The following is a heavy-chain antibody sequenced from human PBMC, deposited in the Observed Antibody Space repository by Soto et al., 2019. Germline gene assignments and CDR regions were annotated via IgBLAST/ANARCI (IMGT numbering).Heavy chain of an antibody. V-gene: IGHV4-59*11. CDR3: TRANWYSEY. CDR2: IYYNGNT. Sequence: QVQLQESGPGLVKPSETLSLTCSVSGGSISNHYWNWIRQPPGKGLEWIGFIYYNGNTNYNPSLKSRVNLSVDTSRNQISLKLTTVTAADTSGYYCTRANWYSEYWGQGTLVTVSS. D-gene: IGHD7-27*01. CDR1: GGSISNHY. J-gene: IGHJ4*02.